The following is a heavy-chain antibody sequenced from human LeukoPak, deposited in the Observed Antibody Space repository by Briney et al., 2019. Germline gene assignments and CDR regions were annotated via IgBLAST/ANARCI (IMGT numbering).Heavy chain of an antibody. D-gene: IGHD3-22*01. CDR2: IYYSGSP. CDR1: GGSISSYY. CDR3: ARHWSLYSDSRGYYFGAFDV. Sequence: SETLSLTCTVSGGSISSYYWSWIRQPPGEGLEWIGYIYYSGSPKYNPSLKSRVTISVDTSKNQFSLKLSSVTAADPAVYYCARHWSLYSDSRGYYFGAFDVWGQGTMVTVSS. V-gene: IGHV4-59*08. J-gene: IGHJ3*01.